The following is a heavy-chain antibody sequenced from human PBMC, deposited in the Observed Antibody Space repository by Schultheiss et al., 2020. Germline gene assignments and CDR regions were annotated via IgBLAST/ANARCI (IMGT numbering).Heavy chain of an antibody. CDR2: IHYSGST. CDR1: GGSFSGYY. V-gene: IGHV4-34*09. D-gene: IGHD3-3*01. Sequence: SETLSLICAVYGGSFSGYYWGWIRQPPGKGLEWIGSIHYSGSTYYNPSLKSRVTISVDTSKNQFSLKLSSVTAADTAVYYCAKDPPSHYDFWSGYLDYWGQGTLVTVSS. CDR3: AKDPPSHYDFWSGYLDY. J-gene: IGHJ4*02.